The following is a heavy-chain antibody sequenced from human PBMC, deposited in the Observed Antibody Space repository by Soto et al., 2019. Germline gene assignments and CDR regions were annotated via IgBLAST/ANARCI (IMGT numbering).Heavy chain of an antibody. Sequence: GGSLRLSCAASGFTFSSYAMHWVRQAPGKGLEWVAVISYDGSNKYYADSVKGRFTISRDNSKNTLYLQMNSLRAEDTAVYYCARVGGPDYFGHNWFDLWGQGTLVTVSS. CDR1: GFTFSSYA. J-gene: IGHJ5*02. V-gene: IGHV3-30-3*01. D-gene: IGHD3-16*01. CDR3: ARVGGPDYFGHNWFDL. CDR2: ISYDGSNK.